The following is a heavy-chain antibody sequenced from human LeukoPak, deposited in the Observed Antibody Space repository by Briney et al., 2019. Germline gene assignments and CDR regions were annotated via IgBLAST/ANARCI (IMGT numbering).Heavy chain of an antibody. D-gene: IGHD6-13*01. V-gene: IGHV1-18*04. CDR2: ISAYNGNT. J-gene: IGHJ6*02. CDR1: GYTFTGYY. Sequence: GASVKVSCKASGYTFTGYYMHWVRQAPGQGLEWLGWISAYNGNTNYAQKLQGRVTMTTDTSTSTAYMELRSLRSDDTAVYYCARELLAAGDRVYYYYGMDVWGQGTTVTVSS. CDR3: ARELLAAGDRVYYYYGMDV.